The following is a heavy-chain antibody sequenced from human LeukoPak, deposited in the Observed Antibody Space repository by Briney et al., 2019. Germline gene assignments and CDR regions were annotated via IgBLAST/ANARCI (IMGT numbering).Heavy chain of an antibody. Sequence: PGGSLRLSCAASGFTFSSYSMNWVRQAPGKGLGWVSSISSSSSYTYYADSVKGRFTISRDNAKNSLYLQMNSLRAEDTAVYYCATDIQLDYWGQGTLVTVSS. CDR1: GFTFSSYS. D-gene: IGHD1-1*01. CDR2: ISSSSSYT. J-gene: IGHJ4*02. V-gene: IGHV3-21*01. CDR3: ATDIQLDY.